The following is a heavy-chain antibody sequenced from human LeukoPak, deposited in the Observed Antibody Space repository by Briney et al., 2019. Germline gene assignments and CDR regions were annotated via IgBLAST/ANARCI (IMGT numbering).Heavy chain of an antibody. J-gene: IGHJ3*02. Sequence: GGSLRLSCSASGFTFRSYAMSWVRQAPVKGLEWVSAISGSGGSKYYADSVKGRFTISRDNSKNTLYLQMNSLRAEDTAVYYCAKSRVAVAYDAFDIWGQGTMVTVSS. CDR2: ISGSGGSK. CDR3: AKSRVAVAYDAFDI. V-gene: IGHV3-23*01. D-gene: IGHD6-19*01. CDR1: GFTFRSYA.